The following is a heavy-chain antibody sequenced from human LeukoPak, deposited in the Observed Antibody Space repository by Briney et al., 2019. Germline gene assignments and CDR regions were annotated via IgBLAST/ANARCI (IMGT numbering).Heavy chain of an antibody. CDR1: GGTFTSYD. CDR3: AREAVAGTVDY. Sequence: ASVKVSCKASGGTFTSYDINWVRQATGQGLEWMGWMNPNSGNTGYAQKFQGRVTITRNTSISTAYMELSSLRSEDTAVYYCAREAVAGTVDYWGQGTLVTVSS. J-gene: IGHJ4*02. V-gene: IGHV1-8*03. D-gene: IGHD6-19*01. CDR2: MNPNSGNT.